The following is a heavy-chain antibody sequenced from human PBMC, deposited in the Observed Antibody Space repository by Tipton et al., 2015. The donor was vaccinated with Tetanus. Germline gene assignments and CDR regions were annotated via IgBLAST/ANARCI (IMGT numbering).Heavy chain of an antibody. CDR1: GGSISTYY. CDR2: IYTRGGT. CDR3: ARDVWRYYDSSGYQDHDAFDI. V-gene: IGHV4-4*07. D-gene: IGHD3-22*01. J-gene: IGHJ3*02. Sequence: TLSLTCTVSGGSISTYYWSWIRQPAGKGLEWIGRIYTRGGTNYNPSLKRRVTMSVDTSNNQFSLKLSSVTAADTAVYYCARDVWRYYDSSGYQDHDAFDIWGQGTMVTVSS.